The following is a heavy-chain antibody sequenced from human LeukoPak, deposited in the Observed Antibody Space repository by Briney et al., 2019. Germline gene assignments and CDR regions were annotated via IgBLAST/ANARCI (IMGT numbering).Heavy chain of an antibody. CDR1: GGSISGYY. Sequence: SETLSLTCTVSGGSISGYYWTWIRQPAPKGRDWIGLIYSSGSTGYNPSLKSRVTMPVDTSKSQFSLKLSSVTAADAAIYYCARSWSGSVTAADIWGQGTMVTVSS. CDR2: IYSSGST. V-gene: IGHV4-4*07. J-gene: IGHJ3*02. CDR3: ARSWSGSVTAADI. D-gene: IGHD3-3*01.